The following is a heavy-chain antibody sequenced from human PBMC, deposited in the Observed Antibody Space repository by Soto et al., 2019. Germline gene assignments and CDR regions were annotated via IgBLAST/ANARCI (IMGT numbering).Heavy chain of an antibody. J-gene: IGHJ4*02. V-gene: IGHV5-10-1*01. CDR1: GYSFTRYW. CDR2: IDPSDSYT. Sequence: XESLKISCEASGYSFTRYWITWVRQMPGKGLEWMGRIDPSDSYTNYSPSFQGHVTFSTDTSISTAYLQWSSLKASDTAIYYCARLADILTDQEFDYWGQGTLVTVSS. D-gene: IGHD3-9*01. CDR3: ARLADILTDQEFDY.